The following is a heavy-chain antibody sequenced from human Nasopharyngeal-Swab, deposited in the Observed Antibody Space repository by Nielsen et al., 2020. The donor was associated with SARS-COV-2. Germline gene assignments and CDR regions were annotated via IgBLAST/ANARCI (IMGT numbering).Heavy chain of an antibody. CDR1: GFIFRSSA. Sequence: GESLKISCSASGFIFRSSAIPWVRQASGKGLEWVCRLGDKDHNYATTYGASVQGRFTISRDDSKNTAFLQMDSLKTEDTALYYCTTDFYFDYWGQGTLVTVSS. V-gene: IGHV3-73*01. CDR3: TTDFYFDY. J-gene: IGHJ4*02. CDR2: LGDKDHNYAT.